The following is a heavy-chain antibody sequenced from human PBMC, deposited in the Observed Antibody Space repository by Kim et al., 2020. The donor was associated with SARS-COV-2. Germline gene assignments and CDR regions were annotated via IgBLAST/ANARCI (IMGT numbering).Heavy chain of an antibody. J-gene: IGHJ4*02. CDR3: ARDGPNSYWDFDS. Sequence: DSAVTVKSRITIHPDTSKNQFSLQLNSVTPEDTAVYFCARDGPNSYWDFDSWGQGTLVTVSS. D-gene: IGHD1-26*01. V-gene: IGHV6-1*01.